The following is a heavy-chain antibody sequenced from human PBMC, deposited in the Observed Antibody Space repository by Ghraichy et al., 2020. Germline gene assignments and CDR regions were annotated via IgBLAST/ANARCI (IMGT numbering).Heavy chain of an antibody. V-gene: IGHV3-23*01. D-gene: IGHD3-3*01. Sequence: GGSLRLSCAASGFTFSSYAMSWVRQAPGKGLEWVSAISGSGGSTYYADSVKGRFTISRDNSKNPLYLQMNSLRAEDTAVYYCAKGSYYDFWSGYSGVDYWGQGTLVTVSS. CDR1: GFTFSSYA. CDR3: AKGSYYDFWSGYSGVDY. CDR2: ISGSGGST. J-gene: IGHJ4*02.